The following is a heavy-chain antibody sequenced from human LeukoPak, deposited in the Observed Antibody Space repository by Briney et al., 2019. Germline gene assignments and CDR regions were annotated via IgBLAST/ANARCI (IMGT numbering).Heavy chain of an antibody. CDR1: GYTFTGYY. CDR2: INPNSGGT. D-gene: IGHD6-13*01. V-gene: IGHV1-2*02. J-gene: IGHJ4*02. Sequence: ASVTVSFKASGYTFTGYYMHWVRQAPGQGLEWMGWINPNSGGTNYAQKFQGRVTMTRDTSISTAYMELSRLRSDDTAVYYCARDDPGGGPYSSPGSGWGQGTLVTVSS. CDR3: ARDDPGGGPYSSPGSG.